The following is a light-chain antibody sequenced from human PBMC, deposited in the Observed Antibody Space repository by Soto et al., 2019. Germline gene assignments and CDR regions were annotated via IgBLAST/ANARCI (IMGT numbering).Light chain of an antibody. CDR1: QSISNY. J-gene: IGKJ4*01. CDR3: QQSYSTPPLT. CDR2: AAS. Sequence: DIQMTQSPSSLSASVGDRVTITCRASQSISNYLNWYQQKPGKDPKLLIYAASSLQSGVPSRFSGSGSGTDFTLTISSLQPEDFATYYCQQSYSTPPLTFGGGTKVEIK. V-gene: IGKV1-39*01.